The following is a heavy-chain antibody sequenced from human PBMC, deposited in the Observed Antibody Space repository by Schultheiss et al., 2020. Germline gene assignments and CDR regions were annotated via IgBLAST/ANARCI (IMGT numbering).Heavy chain of an antibody. Sequence: GGSLRLSCAASGFTFSSYAMHWVRQAPGKGLEYVSAISSNGGSTYYANSVKGRFTISRDNSKNTLYLQMGSLRAEDMAVYYCARVEGYYGSGIYDPWGQGTLVTVSS. CDR3: ARVEGYYGSGIYDP. CDR1: GFTFSSYA. CDR2: ISSNGGST. J-gene: IGHJ5*02. V-gene: IGHV3-64*01. D-gene: IGHD3-10*01.